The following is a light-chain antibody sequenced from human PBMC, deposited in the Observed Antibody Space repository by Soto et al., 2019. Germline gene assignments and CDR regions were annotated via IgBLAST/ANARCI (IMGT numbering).Light chain of an antibody. CDR3: QQSYSITHT. CDR2: AAS. Sequence: DIQMTQSPSSLSASVGDRVTLTCRASQTISSYLNWYQHKPGKAPNLLIYAASSLQSGVPSRFSGSGSGTDFTLTISSLKPEDFATYYCQQSYSITHTFGQGTRLEIK. CDR1: QTISSY. J-gene: IGKJ5*01. V-gene: IGKV1-39*01.